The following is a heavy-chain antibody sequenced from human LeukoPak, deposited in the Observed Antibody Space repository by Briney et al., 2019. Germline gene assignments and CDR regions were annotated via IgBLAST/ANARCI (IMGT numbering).Heavy chain of an antibody. Sequence: KASETLSLTCTVSGGSISSYYWSWIRQPPGKGLEWIGYIYYSGSTNYNPSLKSRVTMSVDTSKNQFSLKLSSVTAADTAVYYCARSKSRYCSSISCYDLSYWGQGTLVTVSS. CDR2: IYYSGST. CDR1: GGSISSYY. V-gene: IGHV4-59*01. D-gene: IGHD2-2*01. J-gene: IGHJ4*02. CDR3: ARSKSRYCSSISCYDLSY.